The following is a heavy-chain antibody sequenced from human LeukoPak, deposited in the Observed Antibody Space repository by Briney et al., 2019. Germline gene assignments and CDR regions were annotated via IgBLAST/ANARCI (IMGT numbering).Heavy chain of an antibody. CDR3: ARDADYYDSSGFDY. Sequence: SGGSLRLSCAASGFTFSNNGMSWVRQAPGKGLEWVSAISGSGGSAYYTDSVKGRFTISRDNSKNTLYLQMNSLRAEDTAVYYCARDADYYDSSGFDYWGQGTLVTVSS. D-gene: IGHD3-22*01. V-gene: IGHV3-23*01. CDR1: GFTFSNNG. CDR2: ISGSGGSA. J-gene: IGHJ4*02.